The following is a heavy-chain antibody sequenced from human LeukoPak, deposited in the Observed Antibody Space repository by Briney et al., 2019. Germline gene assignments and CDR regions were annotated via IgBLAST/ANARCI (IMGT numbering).Heavy chain of an antibody. CDR3: ARLENPSGYWD. CDR1: GFTFSSYW. CDR2: INGDGRNI. D-gene: IGHD3-22*01. J-gene: IGHJ4*02. Sequence: GGSLRLSCVASGFTFSSYWMQWVRQAPRKGLVWVSRINGDGRNINYADSVRGRFTISRDNAKNTLYLQMNSLTPEDTAVYYCARLENPSGYWDWGQGTLVTVSS. V-gene: IGHV3-74*01.